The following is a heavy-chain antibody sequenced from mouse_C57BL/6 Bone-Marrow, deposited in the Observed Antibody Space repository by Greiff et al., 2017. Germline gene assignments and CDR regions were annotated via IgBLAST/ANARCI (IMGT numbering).Heavy chain of an antibody. D-gene: IGHD4-1*01. Sequence: EVKLMESGGGLVQPGGSLKLSCAASGFTFSDYGMAWVRQAPRKGPEWVAFISNLAYSIYYADTVTGRFTISRENAKNTLYLEMSSLRSEDTAMYYCARQGDWDWYFDVWGTGTTVTVSS. V-gene: IGHV5-15*01. CDR2: ISNLAYSI. CDR1: GFTFSDYG. J-gene: IGHJ1*03. CDR3: ARQGDWDWYFDV.